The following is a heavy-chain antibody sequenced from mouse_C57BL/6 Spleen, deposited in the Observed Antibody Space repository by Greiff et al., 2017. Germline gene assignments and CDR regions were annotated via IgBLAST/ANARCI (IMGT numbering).Heavy chain of an antibody. CDR2: IYPRSGNT. CDR1: GYTFTSYG. Sequence: QVQLQQSGAELARPGASVKLSCKASGYTFTSYGISWVKQRTGQGLEWIGEIYPRSGNTYYNEKFKGKATLTADKSSSTAYMELRSLPSEDSADYFCARPTVVADAMDYWGQGTSVTVSS. D-gene: IGHD1-1*01. V-gene: IGHV1-81*01. CDR3: ARPTVVADAMDY. J-gene: IGHJ4*01.